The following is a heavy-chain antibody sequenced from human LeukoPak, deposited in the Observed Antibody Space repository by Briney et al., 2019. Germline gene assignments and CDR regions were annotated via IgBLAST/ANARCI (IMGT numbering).Heavy chain of an antibody. Sequence: GGSLRLSCAASGFTFSNYAMTWVRQAPGKGLEWVSGVSGSGSNTYYEDSVKGRFTISRDNAKNSLYLQMNSLRAEDTAVYYCARVVKGTVEGRDYWGQGTLVTVSS. D-gene: IGHD4-23*01. V-gene: IGHV3-23*01. CDR3: ARVVKGTVEGRDY. CDR2: VSGSGSNT. J-gene: IGHJ4*02. CDR1: GFTFSNYA.